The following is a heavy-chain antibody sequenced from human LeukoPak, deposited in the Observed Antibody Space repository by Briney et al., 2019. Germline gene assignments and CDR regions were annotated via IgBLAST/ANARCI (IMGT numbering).Heavy chain of an antibody. Sequence: PSETLSLTCAVYGGSFSGYYWSWIRQPPGKGLEWIGEINHSGSTNYNPSLKSRVTISVDTSKNQFSLKLSSVTAADTAVYYCASRRMGSSTSWSYYYYYGMDVWGQGTTVTVSS. D-gene: IGHD2-2*01. CDR2: INHSGST. J-gene: IGHJ6*02. CDR3: ASRRMGSSTSWSYYYYYGMDV. CDR1: GGSFSGYY. V-gene: IGHV4-34*01.